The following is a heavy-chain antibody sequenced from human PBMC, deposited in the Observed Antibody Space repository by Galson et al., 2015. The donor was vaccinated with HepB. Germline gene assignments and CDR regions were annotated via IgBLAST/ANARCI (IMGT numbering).Heavy chain of an antibody. CDR1: GFSLSTSGVG. D-gene: IGHD6-13*01. J-gene: IGHJ6*02. CDR2: IYWDDDK. Sequence: PALVKPTQTLTLTCTFSGFSLSTSGVGVGWIRQPPGKALEWLALIYWDDDKRYSPSLKSRLTISKDTSKNQVVLTMTNMDPVDTATYYCARGYDHSSSWPHRGYYYYGMDVWGQGTTVTVSS. CDR3: ARGYDHSSSWPHRGYYYYGMDV. V-gene: IGHV2-5*02.